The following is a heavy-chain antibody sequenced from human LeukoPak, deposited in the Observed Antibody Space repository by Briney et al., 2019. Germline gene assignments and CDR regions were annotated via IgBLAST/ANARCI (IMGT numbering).Heavy chain of an antibody. CDR1: GFTFSNYG. Sequence: GGSLRLSCAASGFTFSNYGVHWVRQAPGKGLEWVAFIRFDGSNKYYADSVKGRFTISRDNSKNTLYLQMNSLRAEDTAVYYXXXXXXXXXXXSGSYRRGSYFEYWGQGTLVTVSS. J-gene: IGHJ4*02. V-gene: IGHV3-30*02. CDR3: XXXXXXXXXXSGSYRRGSYFEY. D-gene: IGHD3-10*01. CDR2: IRFDGSNK.